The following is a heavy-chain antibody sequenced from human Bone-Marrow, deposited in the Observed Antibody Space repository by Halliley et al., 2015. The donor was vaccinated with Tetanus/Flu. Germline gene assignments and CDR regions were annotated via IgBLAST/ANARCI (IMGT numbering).Heavy chain of an antibody. CDR3: ARGVGTTRLRAFDI. D-gene: IGHD1-26*01. Sequence: TLSLTCTVSGGSIGGSFWSWIRQPPGKGLEWIGYLHKSGDTNCSPSLKSRVSISGDTSKNQVSLKLTSVAAADTAMYLCARGVGTTRLRAFDIWGQGTMVIVSS. CDR1: GGSIGGSF. V-gene: IGHV4-59*08. CDR2: LHKSGDT. J-gene: IGHJ3*02.